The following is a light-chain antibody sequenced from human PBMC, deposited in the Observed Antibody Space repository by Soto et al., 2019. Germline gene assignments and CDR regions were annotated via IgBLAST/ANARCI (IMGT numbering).Light chain of an antibody. V-gene: IGLV2-14*01. J-gene: IGLJ1*01. CDR2: EVS. Sequence: GYNYVSWYQHHPGKGPKLIIYEVSNRPSGVSDRFSGSKSGNKASLIISNLEAEDESDYYCGSYTSTDTPFVFGTGTKVTVL. CDR3: GSYTSTDTPFV. CDR1: GYNY.